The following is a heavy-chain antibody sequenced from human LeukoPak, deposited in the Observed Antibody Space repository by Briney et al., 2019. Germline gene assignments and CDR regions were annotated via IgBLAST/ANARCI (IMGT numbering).Heavy chain of an antibody. CDR2: INRDSGST. D-gene: IGHD2-21*02. Sequence: GGSLRLSCAASGFPFNNFAMSWVRQAPGKGLEWVSAINRDSGSTYYADSVRGRFTISRDNSKNTLYLHMSSLRAEDTAVYYCARALQCGGDCRTRTYFDYWGQGTLVTVSS. CDR1: GFPFNNFA. J-gene: IGHJ4*02. V-gene: IGHV3-23*01. CDR3: ARALQCGGDCRTRTYFDY.